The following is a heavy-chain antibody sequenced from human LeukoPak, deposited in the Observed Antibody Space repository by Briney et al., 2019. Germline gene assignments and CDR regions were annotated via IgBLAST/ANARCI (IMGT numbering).Heavy chain of an antibody. CDR1: GFTFSSYA. D-gene: IGHD2-15*01. V-gene: IGHV3-23*01. CDR3: AKFTTVVVVAAPYIDY. Sequence: PGGSLRLSCAASGFTFSSYAMSWVRQAPGKGLEWVSAINGSGGSTYYADSVKGRFTISRDNSKNTLYLQMNSLRAEDTAVYYCAKFTTVVVVAAPYIDYWGQGTLVTVSS. CDR2: INGSGGST. J-gene: IGHJ4*02.